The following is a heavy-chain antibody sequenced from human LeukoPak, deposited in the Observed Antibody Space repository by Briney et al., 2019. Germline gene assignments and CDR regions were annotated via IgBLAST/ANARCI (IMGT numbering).Heavy chain of an antibody. D-gene: IGHD2-21*01. CDR3: ARVISDLLDFDFDY. CDR2: IRSDGRST. J-gene: IGHJ4*02. Sequence: GGSLRLSCAASGFMLNNYWMHWVRQAPGKGLEWVSRIRSDGRSTSYADSVKGRFTISRDNAKSMLYLQMNTVRAEDSALYYCARVISDLLDFDFDYWVQGTLVTVSS. CDR1: GFMLNNYW. V-gene: IGHV3-74*01.